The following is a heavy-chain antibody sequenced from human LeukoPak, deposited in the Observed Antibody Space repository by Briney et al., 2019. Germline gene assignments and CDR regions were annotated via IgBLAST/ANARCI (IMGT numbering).Heavy chain of an antibody. J-gene: IGHJ5*02. CDR3: EKDQNVVVQAAGCRFDP. V-gene: IGHV3-23*01. D-gene: IGHD2-2*01. Sequence: GGSLRLSCAPSGFTFSSYAMSWVRQAPGKGLEWGSAINGSGGSTYYADSVKGRVTISRDNSKNTLCLQMNSLRAADTAVYYCEKDQNVVVQAAGCRFDPWGQGTLVTVSS. CDR2: INGSGGST. CDR1: GFTFSSYA.